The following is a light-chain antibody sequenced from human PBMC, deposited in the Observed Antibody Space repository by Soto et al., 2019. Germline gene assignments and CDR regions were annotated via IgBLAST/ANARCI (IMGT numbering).Light chain of an antibody. Sequence: DTQMTQSPSSLSAAVGDRVTITCRASQGITDYLAWYQQKPGQVPNLLIYAASTLQSGVPAPFSGSRSRTDFSLTITGLQPGDVATYYCQNYNRAPWTFGQGTKVEIK. CDR3: QNYNRAPWT. CDR1: QGITDY. J-gene: IGKJ1*01. CDR2: AAS. V-gene: IGKV1-27*01.